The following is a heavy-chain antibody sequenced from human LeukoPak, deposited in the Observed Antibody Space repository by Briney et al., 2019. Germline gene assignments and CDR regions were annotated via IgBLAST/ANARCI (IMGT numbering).Heavy chain of an antibody. J-gene: IGHJ4*02. CDR1: GYSFTSYW. Sequence: GESLKISCKGSGYSFTSYWIGWVRQMPGKGLEWMGIIYPGDSDTRYSPSFQGQVTISADKSISTAYLQWSSLKASDTAMYYCATLPYYDILTGQFGYWGQGTLVTVSS. CDR2: IYPGDSDT. CDR3: ATLPYYDILTGQFGY. D-gene: IGHD3-9*01. V-gene: IGHV5-51*01.